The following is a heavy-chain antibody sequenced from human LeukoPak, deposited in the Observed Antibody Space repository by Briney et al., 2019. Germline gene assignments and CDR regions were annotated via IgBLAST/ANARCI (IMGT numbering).Heavy chain of an antibody. CDR2: INHSGST. V-gene: IGHV4-34*01. CDR3: ARMITFGGVIAHGDY. Sequence: SETLSLTCAVYGGSFSGYYWSWIRQPPGKGLEWIGEINHSGSTNYNPPLKSRVTISVDTSKNQFSLKLSSVTAADTAVYYCARMITFGGVIAHGDYWGQGTLVTVSS. D-gene: IGHD3-16*02. CDR1: GGSFSGYY. J-gene: IGHJ4*02.